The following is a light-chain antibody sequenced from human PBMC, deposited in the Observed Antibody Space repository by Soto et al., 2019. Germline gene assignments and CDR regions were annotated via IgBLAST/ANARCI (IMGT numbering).Light chain of an antibody. CDR2: EVS. CDR1: NSDVGSYNF. CDR3: SSYEGTTPLYL. J-gene: IGLJ1*01. V-gene: IGLV2-8*01. Sequence: QLVLTQPPSASGSPGQSVTISCTGANSDVGSYNFVSWYQQHPGRAPKLLIYEVSKRPSGVPDRFSGSKSGNTASLTVSGFKAGDEAVFYCSSYEGTTPLYLFGSGTRVTVL.